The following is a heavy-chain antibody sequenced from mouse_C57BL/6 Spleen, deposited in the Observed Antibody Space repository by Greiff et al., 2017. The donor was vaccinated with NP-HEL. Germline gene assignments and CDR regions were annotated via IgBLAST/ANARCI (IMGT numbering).Heavy chain of an antibody. Sequence: EVQRVESEGGLVQPGSSMKLSCTASGFTFSDYYMAWVRQVPEKGLEWVANINYDGSSTYYLDSLKSRFIISRDNAKNILYLQMSSLKSEDTATYYCARDPDGYGGYWYFDVWGTGTTVTVSS. J-gene: IGHJ1*03. D-gene: IGHD2-2*01. CDR2: INYDGSST. V-gene: IGHV5-16*01. CDR1: GFTFSDYY. CDR3: ARDPDGYGGYWYFDV.